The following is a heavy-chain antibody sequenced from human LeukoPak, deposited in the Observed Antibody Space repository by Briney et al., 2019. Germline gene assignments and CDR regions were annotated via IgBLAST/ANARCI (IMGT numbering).Heavy chain of an antibody. V-gene: IGHV3-74*01. Sequence: GGSLRLSCAASGFTFSAHWMHWVRQAPGKGLVWISRIYNDGSSTTYADSVKGRFTISRDNAKNMLCLQMNSLRAEDTAVYYCTRAPINYCSGGSCYSGTNWFDPWGQGTLVTVSS. CDR2: IYNDGSST. CDR3: TRAPINYCSGGSCYSGTNWFDP. J-gene: IGHJ5*02. CDR1: GFTFSAHW. D-gene: IGHD2-15*01.